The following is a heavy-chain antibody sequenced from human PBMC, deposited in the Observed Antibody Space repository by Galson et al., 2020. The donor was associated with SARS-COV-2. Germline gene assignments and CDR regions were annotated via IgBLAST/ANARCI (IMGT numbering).Heavy chain of an antibody. CDR2: IKDKTHGGTT. J-gene: IGHJ4*02. Sequence: GESLKISCAASGFTFNNARMSWVPQAPGKGLEWVGRIKDKTHGGTTVYAAPVKDRFTISRDDSKNTLYLQMNSLKDEDTAVYYCTTLGSELVHFDYWGQGTLVTVSS. CDR3: TTLGSELVHFDY. CDR1: GFTFNNAR. V-gene: IGHV3-15*01. D-gene: IGHD6-6*01.